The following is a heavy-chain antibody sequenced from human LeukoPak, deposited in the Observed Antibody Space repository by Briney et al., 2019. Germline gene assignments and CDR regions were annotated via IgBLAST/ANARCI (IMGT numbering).Heavy chain of an antibody. J-gene: IGHJ5*02. CDR1: GGSISSGSYY. V-gene: IGHV4-61*02. Sequence: SQTLSLTCTVSGGSISSGSYYWSWIRQPAGKGLEWIGRIYTSGRTNYNTSLKSRVSISVDTSRNQFSLKLSSVTAADTAVYYCARLIRRFGVFNWFDPWGQGTLVTVSS. CDR3: ARLIRRFGVFNWFDP. CDR2: IYTSGRT. D-gene: IGHD3-10*01.